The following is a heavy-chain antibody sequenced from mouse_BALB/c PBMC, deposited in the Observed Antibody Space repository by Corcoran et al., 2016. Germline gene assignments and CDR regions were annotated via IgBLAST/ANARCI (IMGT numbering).Heavy chain of an antibody. J-gene: IGHJ2*01. CDR1: GFNIKDTY. D-gene: IGHD4-1*01. CDR3: ARSWDVDD. CDR2: IDPANGNT. Sequence: EVQLQQSGAELVKPGASVKLSCTASGFNIKDTYMHWVKQRPEQGLEWIGRIDPANGNTKYDPKFQGKATIPADTSSNTAYLQLSSLTSEDTAVDYGARSWDVDDWGQGTTLTVSS. V-gene: IGHV14-3*02.